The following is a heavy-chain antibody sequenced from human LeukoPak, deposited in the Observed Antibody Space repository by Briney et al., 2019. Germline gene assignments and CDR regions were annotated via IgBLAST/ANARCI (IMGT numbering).Heavy chain of an antibody. J-gene: IGHJ4*02. CDR1: GFTFSSYE. D-gene: IGHD2-15*01. V-gene: IGHV3-48*03. CDR3: AKWGCSGGSCYPFDY. CDR2: ISDTGSTI. Sequence: GGSLRLSCAASGFTFSSYELNWVRQAPGKGLEWVSYISDTGSTIYYADSVEGRFTISRDNSKNTLYLQMNSLRAEDTAVYYCAKWGCSGGSCYPFDYWGQGTLVTVSS.